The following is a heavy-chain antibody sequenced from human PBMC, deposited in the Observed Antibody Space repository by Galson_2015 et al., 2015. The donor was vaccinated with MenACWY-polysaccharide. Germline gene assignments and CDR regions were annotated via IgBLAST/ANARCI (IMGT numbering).Heavy chain of an antibody. D-gene: IGHD6-19*01. J-gene: IGHJ2*01. CDR1: GGSISSYY. CDR3: ARAIAVAGQRRDFDL. V-gene: IGHV4-59*01. Sequence: ETLSLTCTVSGGSISSYYWNWIRQPPGKGLEWVGYINYSGSTNHNPSLKSRVTMSVDTSKNQFSLNLTSVTDADTAVYHCARAIAVAGQRRDFDLWGRGTLATVSS. CDR2: INYSGST.